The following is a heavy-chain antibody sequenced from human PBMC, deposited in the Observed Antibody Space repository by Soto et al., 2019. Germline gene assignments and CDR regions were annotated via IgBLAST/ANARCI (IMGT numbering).Heavy chain of an antibody. CDR3: ARDSGYCRSADGKGDAFDF. CDR2: IKQDGSAR. D-gene: IGHD2-2*01. J-gene: IGHJ3*01. CDR1: GFTFSNYW. V-gene: IGHV3-7*05. Sequence: EVQLVESGGGLVQPGGSLRLSCAGSGFTFSNYWMSWVRQTPGTGREWGANIKQDGSARYHVDSVKGRFTISRDNAKKSKYLQMNSLRAEDTAVYFWARDSGYCRSADGKGDAFDFWGEGTMVTVSS.